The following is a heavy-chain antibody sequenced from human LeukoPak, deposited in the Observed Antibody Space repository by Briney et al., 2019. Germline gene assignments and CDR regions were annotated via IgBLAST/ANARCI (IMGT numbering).Heavy chain of an antibody. Sequence: PSETLSLTCTVSGGSISSSDYLWAWFRQPPGKGLEWIGDFYYNGVTSYDPSLKSRVTISVDTSKNQFSLNLTSVTAADTAVYHCVRRNYVSGRIDPWGQGTLVTVSS. V-gene: IGHV4-39*01. D-gene: IGHD3-16*01. CDR2: FYYNGVT. J-gene: IGHJ5*02. CDR1: GGSISSSDYL. CDR3: VRRNYVSGRIDP.